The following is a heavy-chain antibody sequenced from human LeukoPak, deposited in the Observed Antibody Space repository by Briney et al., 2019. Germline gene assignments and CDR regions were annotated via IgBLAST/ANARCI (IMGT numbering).Heavy chain of an antibody. J-gene: IGHJ4*02. CDR3: ARGTLAVATLVDY. V-gene: IGHV3-7*03. CDR1: GFTFSSYW. Sequence: GGSLRLSCAASGFTFSSYWMSWVRQAPGKGLEWVANIKQDGSEKYYVDSVKGRFTISRDNSKNTLYLQMNSLRAEDTAVYYCARGTLAVATLVDYWGQGTLVTVSS. D-gene: IGHD6-19*01. CDR2: IKQDGSEK.